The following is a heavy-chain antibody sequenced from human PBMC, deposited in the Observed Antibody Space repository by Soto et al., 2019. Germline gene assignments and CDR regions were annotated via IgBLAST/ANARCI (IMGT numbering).Heavy chain of an antibody. CDR3: ARGAGVPYFYYYYYMDV. CDR2: IYYSGST. V-gene: IGHV4-59*01. CDR1: GGSISSYY. J-gene: IGHJ6*03. D-gene: IGHD3-9*01. Sequence: PSETLSLTCTVSGGSISSYYWSWIRQPPGKGLEWIGYIYYSGSTNYNPSLKSRVTISVDTSKIQFSLKLSSVTAADTAVYYCARGAGVPYFYYYYYMDVWGKGTTVTVSS.